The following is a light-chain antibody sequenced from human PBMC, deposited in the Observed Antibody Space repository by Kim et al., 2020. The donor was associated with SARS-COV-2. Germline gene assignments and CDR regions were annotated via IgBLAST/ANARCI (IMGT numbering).Light chain of an antibody. V-gene: IGLV2-11*01. CDR3: CSYAGSYSYV. CDR1: SSDVGGYNY. J-gene: IGLJ1*01. CDR2: DVS. Sequence: GQSVTMSCTGTSSDVGGYNYVSSYQQHPGKAPKLMIYDVSKRPSGVPDRFSGSKSGNTASLTISGLQAEDEADYYCCSYAGSYSYVFGTGTKVTVL.